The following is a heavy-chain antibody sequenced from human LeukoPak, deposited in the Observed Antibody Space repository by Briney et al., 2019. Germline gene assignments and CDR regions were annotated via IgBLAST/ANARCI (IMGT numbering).Heavy chain of an antibody. CDR3: ARGTGSLDY. J-gene: IGHJ4*02. V-gene: IGHV6-1*01. CDR1: GDSFSSKSSS. CDR2: TYSRSKWFN. Sequence: SQTLSLTCAISGDSFSSKSSSWNWIRQSPSRGLEWLGRTYSRSKWFNDYAVSVKSRISINPDTSKNQFSLHLTSVTPDDTAVYYCARGTGSLDYWGQGTLVTVSS. D-gene: IGHD1-26*01.